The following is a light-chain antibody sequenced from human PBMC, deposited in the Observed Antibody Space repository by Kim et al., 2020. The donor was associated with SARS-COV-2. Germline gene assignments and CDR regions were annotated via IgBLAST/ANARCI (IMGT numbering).Light chain of an antibody. CDR2: GVT. J-gene: IGKJ2*01. V-gene: IGKV3-15*01. CDR1: QSVSSN. CDR3: HQYNNWHT. Sequence: EIVMTQSPATLSLSPGERATLSCRASQSVSSNLAWFQQKPGQAPRLLIYGVTTRATGIPARFSGSGSGTEFTLTISSLQSEDFAVYYCHQYNNWHTFGQGTKLEIK.